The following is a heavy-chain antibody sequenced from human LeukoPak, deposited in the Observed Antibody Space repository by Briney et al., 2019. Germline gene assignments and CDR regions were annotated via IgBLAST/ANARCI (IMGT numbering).Heavy chain of an antibody. J-gene: IGHJ6*03. V-gene: IGHV3-74*01. D-gene: IGHD4-17*01. CDR2: INSDGSST. CDR3: ARGDYGDYFYYMDV. Sequence: QPGGSLRLSCAASGFTFSSYWMHWVRQAPGKGLAWVSRINSDGSSTSYADSVKGRFTISRDNAKNTLYLQMNSLRAEDTAVYYCARGDYGDYFYYMDVWGKGTTVTVSS. CDR1: GFTFSSYW.